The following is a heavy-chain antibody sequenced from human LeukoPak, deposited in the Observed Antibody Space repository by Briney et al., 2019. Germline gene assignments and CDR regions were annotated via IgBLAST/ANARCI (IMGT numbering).Heavy chain of an antibody. J-gene: IGHJ4*02. D-gene: IGHD6-13*01. V-gene: IGHV3-21*01. CDR3: ARDLGIAAAGTSGY. Sequence: GGSLRLPCAASGFTFSSYSMNWVRQAPGKGLEWVSSISSSSSYIYYADSVKGRFTISRDNAKNSLYLQMNSLRAEDTAVYYCARDLGIAAAGTSGYWGQGTLVTVSS. CDR1: GFTFSSYS. CDR2: ISSSSSYI.